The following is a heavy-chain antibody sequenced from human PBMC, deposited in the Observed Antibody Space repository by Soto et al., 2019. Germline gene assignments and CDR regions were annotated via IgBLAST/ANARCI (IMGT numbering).Heavy chain of an antibody. D-gene: IGHD5-12*01. CDR1: GGSISSSIYY. CDR2: IYYSGST. CDR3: ARHTVEMATLYYFDY. Sequence: SETLSLTCTVSGGSISSSIYYWGWIRQPPGKGLEWIGSIYYSGSTYYNPSLKSRVTISVDTSKNQFSLKLSSVTAADTALYYCARHTVEMATLYYFDYWGQGTLVTVSS. J-gene: IGHJ4*02. V-gene: IGHV4-39*01.